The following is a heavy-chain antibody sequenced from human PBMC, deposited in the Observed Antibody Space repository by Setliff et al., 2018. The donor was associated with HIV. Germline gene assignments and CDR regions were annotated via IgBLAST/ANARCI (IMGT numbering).Heavy chain of an antibody. J-gene: IGHJ3*01. CDR1: NGSFNGYY. D-gene: IGHD4-17*01. Sequence: SETLSLTCAVYNGSFNGYYWSWIRQPPGKGLEWLGYIHYSGSTYYNPSLKSRVTMSLDTSKNQFSLKVSSVTAADTAVYYCARVQMAYAAFDVWGQGTMVTVSS. CDR2: IHYSGST. CDR3: ARVQMAYAAFDV. V-gene: IGHV4-59*01.